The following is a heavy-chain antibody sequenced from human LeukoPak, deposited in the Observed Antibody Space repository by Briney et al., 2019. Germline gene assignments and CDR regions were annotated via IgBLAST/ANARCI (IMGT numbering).Heavy chain of an antibody. CDR3: VRRGYSGSASYSFDY. Sequence: PSGTLSLTCTVSGGSISSDNWWSWVRQPPGKGLEWIGEIYHSGSTNYNPSLQSRVTISVDKPENQFSLKLNSVTAADTAVYYCVRRGYSGSASYSFDYWGQGTLVTVSS. J-gene: IGHJ4*02. CDR2: IYHSGST. V-gene: IGHV4-4*02. CDR1: GGSISSDNW. D-gene: IGHD3-10*01.